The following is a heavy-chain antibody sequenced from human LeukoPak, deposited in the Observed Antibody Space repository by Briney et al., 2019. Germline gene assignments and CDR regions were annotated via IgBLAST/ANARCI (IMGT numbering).Heavy chain of an antibody. J-gene: IGHJ6*02. V-gene: IGHV4-34*01. CDR2: INHSGST. D-gene: IGHD3-10*01. CDR3: ASYGSGSYYAYYYGMDV. Sequence: SETLSLTCAVYGGPFSGYYWSWIRQPPGKGLEWIGEINHSGSTNYNPSLKSRVTISVDTSKNQFSLKLSSVTAADTAVYYCASYGSGSYYAYYYGMDVWGQGTTVTVSS. CDR1: GGPFSGYY.